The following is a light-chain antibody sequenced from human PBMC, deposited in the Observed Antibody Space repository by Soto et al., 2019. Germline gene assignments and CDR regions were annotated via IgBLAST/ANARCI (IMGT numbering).Light chain of an antibody. V-gene: IGKV3-20*01. J-gene: IGKJ1*01. Sequence: IVLTHSPGTLSLSPWERSTLSFGASQSVSNNYLAWYQQKPGQAPRLLIYGASNRATGIPDRFSGSGSGTDFTLTISRLEPEDVAVYYCQQYGSSGTFGQGTKVDIK. CDR3: QQYGSSGT. CDR2: GAS. CDR1: QSVSNNY.